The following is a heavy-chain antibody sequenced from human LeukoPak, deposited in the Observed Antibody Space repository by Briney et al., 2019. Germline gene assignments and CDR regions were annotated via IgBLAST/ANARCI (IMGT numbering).Heavy chain of an antibody. CDR3: ARYDYGGNYDY. CDR2: IKQDGSEN. J-gene: IGHJ4*02. D-gene: IGHD4-23*01. CDR1: GFTFSAYW. V-gene: IGHV3-7*04. Sequence: PGGSLRLSCAASGFTFSAYWMSWVRQAPGKGLQGVANIKQDGSENYYGDSVKGRFTISRDNAKNSLYLQMNSLRAEDTAVYYCARYDYGGNYDYWGQGTLVTVSS.